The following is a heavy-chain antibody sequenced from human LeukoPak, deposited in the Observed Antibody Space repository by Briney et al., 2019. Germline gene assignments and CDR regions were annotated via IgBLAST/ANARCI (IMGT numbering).Heavy chain of an antibody. D-gene: IGHD2-2*01. CDR1: GYTFTSYY. CDR3: ARGSFVVVPAAMGLGY. CDR2: INPSGGST. J-gene: IGHJ4*02. V-gene: IGHV1-46*01. Sequence: ASVKVSCKASGYTFTSYYMHWVRQAPGQGLEWMGIINPSGGSTSYAQKFQGRVTMTRDTSTSTVYMELSSLRSEDTAVYYCARGSFVVVPAAMGLGYWGQGTLVTVSS.